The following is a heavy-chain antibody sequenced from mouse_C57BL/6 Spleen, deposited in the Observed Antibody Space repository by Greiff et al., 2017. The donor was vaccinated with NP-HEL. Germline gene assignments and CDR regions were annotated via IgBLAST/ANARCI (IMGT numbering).Heavy chain of an antibody. J-gene: IGHJ4*01. CDR2: LSNGGGST. CDR3: ARLPGYYYAMDY. V-gene: IGHV5-12*01. Sequence: DVKLVESGGGLVQPGGSLKLSCAASGFPFSDYYMYWVRQTPEKRLEWVAYLSNGGGSTYYPAPVKGRFTISRDKAKNTLYLQMSRLKSEDTAMYYCARLPGYYYAMDYWGQGTSVTVSS. CDR1: GFPFSDYY.